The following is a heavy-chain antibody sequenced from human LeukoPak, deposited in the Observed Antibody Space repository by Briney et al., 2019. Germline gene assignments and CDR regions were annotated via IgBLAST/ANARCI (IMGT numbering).Heavy chain of an antibody. D-gene: IGHD3-3*01. CDR1: GYTFTGCY. V-gene: IGHV1-2*02. CDR2: INPNSGGT. Sequence: ASVKVSCKASGYTFTGCYMYWVRQAPGQGLEWMGWINPNSGGTNYAQKFQGRVTMTRDTSISTAYMELSRLRSDDTAVYYCARTPYIGKSGPRFDPWGQGTLVTVSS. J-gene: IGHJ5*02. CDR3: ARTPYIGKSGPRFDP.